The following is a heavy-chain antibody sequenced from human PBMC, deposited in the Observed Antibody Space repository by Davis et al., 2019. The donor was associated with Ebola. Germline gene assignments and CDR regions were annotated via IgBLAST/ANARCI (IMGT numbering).Heavy chain of an antibody. CDR2: ISYDGSNK. Sequence: GESLKISCAASGFTFSSYGIHWVRQAPGKGLEWVAVISYDGSNKYYADSVKGRFTISRDNSKNTLYLQMNSLRAEDTAVYYCAKGGSLDYWGQGTLVTVSS. CDR3: AKGGSLDY. V-gene: IGHV3-30*18. J-gene: IGHJ4*02. CDR1: GFTFSSYG.